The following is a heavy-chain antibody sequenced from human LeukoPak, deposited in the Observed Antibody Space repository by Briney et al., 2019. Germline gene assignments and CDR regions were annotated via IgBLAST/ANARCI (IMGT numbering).Heavy chain of an antibody. CDR3: ARVTGFWSGYYFDY. D-gene: IGHD3-3*01. J-gene: IGHJ4*02. Sequence: SETLSLTCTVSGGSISSGSYYWSWIRQPAGKGLEWIGRIYTSGSTNYNPSLKSRVTISVDTSKNQFSLKLSSVTAADTAVYYCARVTGFWSGYYFDYWGQGTLVTVSS. CDR1: GGSISSGSYY. V-gene: IGHV4-61*02. CDR2: IYTSGST.